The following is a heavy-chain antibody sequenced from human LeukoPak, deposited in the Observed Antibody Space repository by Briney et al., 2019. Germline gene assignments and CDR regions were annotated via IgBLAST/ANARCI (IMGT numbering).Heavy chain of an antibody. CDR1: GFTFSSFG. J-gene: IGHJ4*02. D-gene: IGHD3-10*01. CDR2: IWYDGSNK. CDR3: ARYYGSGSPPFDY. Sequence: GRSLRLSCAASGFTFSSFGMHWVRQAPGKGLEWVALIWYDGSNKYYADSVKGRFTISRDNSKNTLYLQMNSLRAEDTAVYYCARYYGSGSPPFDYWGQGTLVTVSS. V-gene: IGHV3-33*01.